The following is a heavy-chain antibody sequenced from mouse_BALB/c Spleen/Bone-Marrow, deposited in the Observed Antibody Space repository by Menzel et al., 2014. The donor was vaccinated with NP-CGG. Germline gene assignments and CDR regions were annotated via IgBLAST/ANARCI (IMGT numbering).Heavy chain of an antibody. CDR3: ARGGIYYGTDY. V-gene: IGHV5-12*02. CDR2: ISNGGGST. CDR1: GFTFSDYY. J-gene: IGHJ4*01. Sequence: EVQGVESGGGLVQPGGSLKLSCATSGFTFSDYYMYWVRQTPEKRLEWVAYISNGGGSTYYPDTVKGRFTISRDNAKNTLYLQMSRLKSEDTAMYYCARGGIYYGTDYWGQGTSVTVSS.